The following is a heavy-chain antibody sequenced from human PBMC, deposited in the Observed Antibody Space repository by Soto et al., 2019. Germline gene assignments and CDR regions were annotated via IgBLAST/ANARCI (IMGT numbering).Heavy chain of an antibody. J-gene: IGHJ4*02. CDR2: AYYKSKWYN. CDR1: GDSVSSNSVA. V-gene: IGHV6-1*01. CDR3: ARDTPAKGSYFDY. Sequence: PSQTLSLTCAISGDSVSSNSVAWNWIRQSPSRGLEWLGRAYYKSKWYNDYAVSVKSRITINPDTSKNQFSLQLNSVTPEDTAVYYCARDTPAKGSYFDYWGQGTLVTVSS. D-gene: IGHD1-26*01.